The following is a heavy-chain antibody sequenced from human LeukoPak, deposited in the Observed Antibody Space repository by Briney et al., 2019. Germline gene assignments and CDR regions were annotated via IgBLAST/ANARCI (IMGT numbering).Heavy chain of an antibody. CDR3: ARIPTGGFLEWSYYYYGMDV. J-gene: IGHJ6*02. V-gene: IGHV1-18*01. D-gene: IGHD3-3*01. Sequence: ASVKVSRKASGYTFTSYGISWVRQAPGQGLEWMGWISAYNGNTNYAQKLQGRVTMTTDTSTSTAYMELRSLRSDDTAVYYCARIPTGGFLEWSYYYYGMDVWGQGTTVTVSS. CDR2: ISAYNGNT. CDR1: GYTFTSYG.